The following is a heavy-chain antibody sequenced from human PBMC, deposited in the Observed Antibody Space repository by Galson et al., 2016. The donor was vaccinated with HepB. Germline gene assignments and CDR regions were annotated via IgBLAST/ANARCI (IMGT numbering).Heavy chain of an antibody. V-gene: IGHV1-2*02. J-gene: IGHJ6*02. CDR2: INPKSGGT. D-gene: IGHD1-26*01. CDR3: ARSVGYDYGMDV. Sequence: SVKVSCKASGYTFTGYYIHYVRQAPGQGLEWMAWINPKSGGTKYAQKFQGRVTMTRDTSISTADMELSRLRSDDTAVYYCARSVGYDYGMDVWGQGTTVTFSS. CDR1: GYTFTGYY.